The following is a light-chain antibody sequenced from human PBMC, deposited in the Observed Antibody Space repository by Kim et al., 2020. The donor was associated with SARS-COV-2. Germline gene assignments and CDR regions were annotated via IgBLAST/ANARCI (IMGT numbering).Light chain of an antibody. V-gene: IGKV3-20*01. Sequence: SPGERATLSCRASQSVSSSSLAWYQQKPGQAPRLLIYGASSRATGIPDRFSGSGSGTDFTLTISRLEPEDFAVYYCQQYGSSPRTCGQGTKVDIK. CDR2: GAS. CDR3: QQYGSSPRT. CDR1: QSVSSSS. J-gene: IGKJ1*01.